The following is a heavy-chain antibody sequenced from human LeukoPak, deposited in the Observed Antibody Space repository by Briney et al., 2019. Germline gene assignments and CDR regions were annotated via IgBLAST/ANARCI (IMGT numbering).Heavy chain of an antibody. J-gene: IGHJ4*02. CDR2: IKQDGSKK. V-gene: IGHV3-7*03. CDR1: GFTFSSYW. CDR3: ARTGTTFDY. Sequence: GGSLRLSCVASGFTFSSYWMSWVRQAPGKGLEWVANIKQDGSKKFFVDSVMGRFTISRDNAQNSLYLQMNSLRAEDTAVYYCARTGTTFDYWGQGTLVIVSS. D-gene: IGHD1-7*01.